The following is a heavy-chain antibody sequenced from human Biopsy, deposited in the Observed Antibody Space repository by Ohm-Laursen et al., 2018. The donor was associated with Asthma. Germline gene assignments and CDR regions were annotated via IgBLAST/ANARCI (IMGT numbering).Heavy chain of an antibody. CDR2: IHKNGIG. V-gene: IGHV4-39*02. D-gene: IGHD3-3*01. J-gene: IGHJ3*02. CDR3: AKERYYDFWSGYPI. CDR1: GGSISSSSYY. Sequence: TLSLTCTVSGGSISSSSYYWGWIRQPPGKGLEWVGSIHKNGIGYYKSSLKSQLTISVDTSKNQFSLKVTSVTAADTAVYYCAKERYYDFWSGYPIWGQGTMVTVSS.